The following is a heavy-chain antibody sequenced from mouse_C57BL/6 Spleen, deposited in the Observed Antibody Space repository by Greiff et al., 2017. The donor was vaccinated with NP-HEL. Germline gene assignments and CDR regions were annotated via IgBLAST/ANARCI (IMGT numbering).Heavy chain of an antibody. V-gene: IGHV1-64*01. D-gene: IGHD2-2*01. CDR3: ARFGYDWFAY. CDR2: IHPNSGST. CDR1: GYTFTSYW. J-gene: IGHJ3*01. Sequence: QVQLQQPGAELVKPGASVKLSCKASGYTFTSYWMHWVKQRPGQGLEWIGMIHPNSGSTNYNEKFKSKATLTVDKSSSTAYMQLSSLTSEDSAVYYCARFGYDWFAYWGQGTLVTVSA.